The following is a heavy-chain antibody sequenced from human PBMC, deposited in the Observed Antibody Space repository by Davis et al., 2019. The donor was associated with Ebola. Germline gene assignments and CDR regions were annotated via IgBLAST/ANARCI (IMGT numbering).Heavy chain of an antibody. CDR3: ARTINWAIDY. CDR1: GFTVSNDY. J-gene: IGHJ4*02. D-gene: IGHD1-1*01. V-gene: IGHV3-66*01. Sequence: GESLKISCAASGFTVSNDYMSWVRQAPGKGLEWVSVIYRGGSTYYADSVKGRFTISRDNSKNTLYLQMNSLRAEDTAVYYCARTINWAIDYWGQGTLVTVSS. CDR2: IYRGGST.